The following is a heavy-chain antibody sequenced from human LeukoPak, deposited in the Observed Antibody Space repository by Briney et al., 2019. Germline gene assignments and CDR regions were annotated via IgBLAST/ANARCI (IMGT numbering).Heavy chain of an antibody. Sequence: ASVKVSCKASGYTFTSNYMYWVRQAPGQGLEWMGIINPSGCTTRYAQKFQGRVTMTRDTSTSTLYMELSSLRSEVTAVYYCTRVAGVTIFGVGSQAFDIWGQGTMVTVSS. J-gene: IGHJ3*02. CDR1: GYTFTSNY. CDR2: INPSGCTT. CDR3: TRVAGVTIFGVGSQAFDI. V-gene: IGHV1-46*01. D-gene: IGHD3-3*01.